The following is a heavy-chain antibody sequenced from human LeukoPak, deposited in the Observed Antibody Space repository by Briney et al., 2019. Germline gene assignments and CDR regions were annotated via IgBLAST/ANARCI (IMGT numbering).Heavy chain of an antibody. Sequence: GGSLRLSCAASGFSFGTYGMNWVRQAPGKGLEWVSSISSGSSYKYYADSVKGRFTISRDNTENSLYLQMNSLRADDTAVYYCARDHDFGDGRRFDYWGQGTLVTVSS. CDR2: ISSGSSYK. CDR3: ARDHDFGDGRRFDY. CDR1: GFSFGTYG. J-gene: IGHJ4*02. V-gene: IGHV3-21*01. D-gene: IGHD3-3*01.